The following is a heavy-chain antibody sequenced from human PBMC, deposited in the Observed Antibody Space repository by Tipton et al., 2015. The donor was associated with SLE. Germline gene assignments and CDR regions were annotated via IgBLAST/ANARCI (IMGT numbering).Heavy chain of an antibody. V-gene: IGHV4-59*11. CDR3: ARAEDPRYYYGMDV. CDR1: GGSISSHY. CDR2: IYYSGST. J-gene: IGHJ6*02. Sequence: LRLSCTVSGGSISSHYWSWIRQPPGKGLEWIGYIYYSGSTNYNPSLKSRVTISVDTSKNQFSLKLSSVTAADTAVYYCARAEDPRYYYGMDVWGQGTTVIVSS.